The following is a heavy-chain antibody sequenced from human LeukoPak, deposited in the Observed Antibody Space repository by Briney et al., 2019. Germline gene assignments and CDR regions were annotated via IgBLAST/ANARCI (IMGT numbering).Heavy chain of an antibody. CDR3: ARGYGFTIFGVVIKSRAFDI. CDR2: INHSGST. V-gene: IGHV4-34*01. Sequence: SETLSLTCAVYGGSFSGYYWSWIRQPPGKGLEWIGEINHSGSTNYNPSLKSRVTISVDTSKNQFSLELSSVTAADTAVYYCARGYGFTIFGVVIKSRAFDIWGQGTMVTVSS. CDR1: GGSFSGYY. D-gene: IGHD3-3*01. J-gene: IGHJ3*02.